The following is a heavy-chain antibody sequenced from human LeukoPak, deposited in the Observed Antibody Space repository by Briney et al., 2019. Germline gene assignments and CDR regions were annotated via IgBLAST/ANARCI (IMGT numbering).Heavy chain of an antibody. CDR2: IYGGGST. D-gene: IGHD4-23*01. CDR1: GFTFSSSY. J-gene: IGHJ4*02. CDR3: ARRGDGGRSFDY. V-gene: IGHV3-53*01. Sequence: GGSLRLSCAASGFTFSSSYMNWVRQAPGKGLEWVSLIYGGGSTYYADSVKGRFTISRDNSKNTLYLQMNSLRAEDTAVHYCARRGDGGRSFDYWGQGTLVTVSS.